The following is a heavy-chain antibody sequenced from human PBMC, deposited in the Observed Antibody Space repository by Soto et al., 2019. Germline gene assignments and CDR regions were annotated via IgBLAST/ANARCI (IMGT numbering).Heavy chain of an antibody. CDR2: IWYDGSQT. J-gene: IGHJ6*01. CDR3: ERDFTVGAIYSGLYAYSLDV. V-gene: IGHV3-33*01. CDR1: GFTFNNYG. D-gene: IGHD1-26*01. Sequence: GGSLRLSCAASGFTFNNYGIHWVRQSPGKGLEWVAFIWYDGSQTRYADSVEGRFTISRDNFQNTLYLQMDSLRAEDTAMYYCERDFTVGAIYSGLYAYSLDVWGRGTTVTVSS.